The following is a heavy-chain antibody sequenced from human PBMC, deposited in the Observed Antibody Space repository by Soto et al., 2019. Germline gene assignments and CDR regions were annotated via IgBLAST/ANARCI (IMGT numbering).Heavy chain of an antibody. V-gene: IGHV3-23*01. J-gene: IGHJ2*01. Sequence: EVQLLESGGGLVQPGGSLRLSCAASGFTFSSYAMSWVRQAPGKGLEWVSDISGSGGSTYYADSVKGRFTISRDNTKNPLYLQMNSLRAEDTAVYYCAKDYGDLNWYFDLWGRGTLVTVSS. D-gene: IGHD4-17*01. CDR2: ISGSGGST. CDR3: AKDYGDLNWYFDL. CDR1: GFTFSSYA.